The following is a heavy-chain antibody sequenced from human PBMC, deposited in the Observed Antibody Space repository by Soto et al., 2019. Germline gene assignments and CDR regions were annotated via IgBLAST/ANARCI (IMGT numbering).Heavy chain of an antibody. CDR3: ARVGSWGRGFDY. D-gene: IGHD3-16*01. J-gene: IGHJ4*02. CDR2: INPSGGST. V-gene: IGHV1-46*01. Sequence: QVQLVQSGAEVKKPGASVKVSCKASGYTFTSYYMHWVRQAPGQGLEWMGIINPSGGSTSYAQKFQGRVAMTRDTSTSTVYMELSSLRSEDTAVYYCARVGSWGRGFDYWGQGTLVTVSS. CDR1: GYTFTSYY.